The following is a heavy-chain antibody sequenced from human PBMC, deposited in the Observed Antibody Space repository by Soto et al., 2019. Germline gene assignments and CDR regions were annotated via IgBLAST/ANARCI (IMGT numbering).Heavy chain of an antibody. CDR2: INHSGST. Sequence: QVQLQQWGAGLLKPSETLSLTCAVYGGSFSGYYWSWIRQPPGKGLEWIGEINHSGSTNYNPSLKRRVTISVDTSKNPLSLKLSSVTAADTAVYYCARGLGYCSGGSCYWYYFDYWGQGTLVTVSS. CDR1: GGSFSGYY. J-gene: IGHJ4*02. D-gene: IGHD2-15*01. V-gene: IGHV4-34*01. CDR3: ARGLGYCSGGSCYWYYFDY.